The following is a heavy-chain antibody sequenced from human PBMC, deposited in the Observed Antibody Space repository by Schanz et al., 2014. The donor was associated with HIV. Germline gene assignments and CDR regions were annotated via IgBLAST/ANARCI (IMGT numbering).Heavy chain of an antibody. Sequence: VQLLESGGGLVEPGESLRLSCAASGFTFSTYGMHWVRQAPGKGLEWVAIIGYDGSNIYYAASVKGRFTVSRDNSKNTLYLQMNSLRAEDAAIYYCAKTSITLGMDVWGQGTTVTVSS. J-gene: IGHJ6*02. CDR2: IGYDGSNI. D-gene: IGHD1-20*01. V-gene: IGHV3-30*02. CDR1: GFTFSTYG. CDR3: AKTSITLGMDV.